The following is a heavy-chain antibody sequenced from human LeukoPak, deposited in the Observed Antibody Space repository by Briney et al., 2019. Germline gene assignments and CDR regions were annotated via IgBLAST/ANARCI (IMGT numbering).Heavy chain of an antibody. Sequence: SETLSLTCTVSGGSISSYYWSWIRQPAGKGLEWIGRIYTSGSTSYNPSLKSRVTMSVDTSKNQFSLKLSSVTAADTAVYYCAGDSLTRNYYGSGSYYPTGRWFDPWGQGTLVTVSS. V-gene: IGHV4-4*07. J-gene: IGHJ5*02. CDR1: GGSISSYY. D-gene: IGHD3-10*01. CDR3: AGDSLTRNYYGSGSYYPTGRWFDP. CDR2: IYTSGST.